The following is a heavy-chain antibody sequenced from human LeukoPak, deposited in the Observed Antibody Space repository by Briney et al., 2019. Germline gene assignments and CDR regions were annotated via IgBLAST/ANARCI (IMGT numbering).Heavy chain of an antibody. V-gene: IGHV4-59*12. CDR1: GGSISSYY. J-gene: IGHJ4*02. CDR3: SRDGGVYYDSSGYPDHYFDY. Sequence: PSETLSLTCTVSGGSISSYYWSWIRQPPGKGLEWIGYIYYSGSTNYNPSLKSRVTISVDTSKNQFSLKLSAVTASDPAWYYCSRDGGVYYDSSGYPDHYFDYWGQGTLVTVSS. D-gene: IGHD3-22*01. CDR2: IYYSGST.